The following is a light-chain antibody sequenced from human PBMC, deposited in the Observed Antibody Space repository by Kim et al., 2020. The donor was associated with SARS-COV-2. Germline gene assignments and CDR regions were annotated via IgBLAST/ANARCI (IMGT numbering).Light chain of an antibody. CDR2: AAS. Sequence: ASTGDSVTITGRASQGISSYLAWYQQKPGKAPKLLIYAASTLQSGVPSRFSGSGSGTDFTLTISCLQSEDFATYYCQQYYSYPRTFGQGTKVDIK. CDR1: QGISSY. CDR3: QQYYSYPRT. J-gene: IGKJ1*01. V-gene: IGKV1-8*01.